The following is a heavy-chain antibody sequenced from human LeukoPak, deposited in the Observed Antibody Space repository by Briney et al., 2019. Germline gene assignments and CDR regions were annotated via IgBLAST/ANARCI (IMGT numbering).Heavy chain of an antibody. V-gene: IGHV5-51*01. Sequence: RGESLKISCKGSGYSFTSYWIGWVRQMPGKGLEWMGIIYPGDSDTRYSPSFQGQVTISADKSISTAYLQWSSLKASDTAMYYCARQHRPITIFGVVIRGRDLGRDGMDVWGQGTTVTVSS. CDR3: ARQHRPITIFGVVIRGRDLGRDGMDV. J-gene: IGHJ6*02. D-gene: IGHD3-3*01. CDR1: GYSFTSYW. CDR2: IYPGDSDT.